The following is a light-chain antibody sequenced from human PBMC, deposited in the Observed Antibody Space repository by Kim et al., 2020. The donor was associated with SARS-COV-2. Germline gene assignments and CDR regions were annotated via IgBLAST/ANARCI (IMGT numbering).Light chain of an antibody. CDR1: SSDVGGYNY. CDR3: SSYAGSNSGV. V-gene: IGLV2-8*01. Sequence: QSALTQPPSASGSPGQSVTISCTGTSSDVGGYNYVSWYQHHPGKAPKLIIYEVTKRPSGVPDRFSGSKSGNTASLTVSGLQADDEADYYCSSYAGSNSGVFGAGTQLTVL. CDR2: EVT. J-gene: IGLJ2*01.